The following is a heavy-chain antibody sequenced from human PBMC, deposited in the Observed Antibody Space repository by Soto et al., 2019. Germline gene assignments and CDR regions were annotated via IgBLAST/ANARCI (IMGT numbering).Heavy chain of an antibody. V-gene: IGHV4-34*01. CDR1: GGSFSGYY. Sequence: LSLTCAVDGGSFSGYYWTWIRQPPGKGMAWNGKTNPSPSPNHSPSPKRRVTISVEPTKNQFSLKMSSVTAADTAVYSCARGGGYHYVGGSYRGLNWFDPWGQGTLVTVSS. D-gene: IGHD3-16*02. CDR3: ARGGGYHYVGGSYRGLNWFDP. J-gene: IGHJ5*02. CDR2: TNPSPSP.